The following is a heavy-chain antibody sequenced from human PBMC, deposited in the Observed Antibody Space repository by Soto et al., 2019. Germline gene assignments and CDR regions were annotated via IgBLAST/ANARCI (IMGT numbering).Heavy chain of an antibody. Sequence: QVQLVESGGGVVQPGRSLRLSCAASGFTFSSYGMHWVRQAPGKGLEWVAVISYDGSNKYYADSVKGRFTISRDNSKNTLYLQMNSLRAEDTAVYYCAKKDTAMGIDYWGQGTLVTVSS. CDR2: ISYDGSNK. CDR1: GFTFSSYG. CDR3: AKKDTAMGIDY. J-gene: IGHJ4*02. D-gene: IGHD5-18*01. V-gene: IGHV3-30*18.